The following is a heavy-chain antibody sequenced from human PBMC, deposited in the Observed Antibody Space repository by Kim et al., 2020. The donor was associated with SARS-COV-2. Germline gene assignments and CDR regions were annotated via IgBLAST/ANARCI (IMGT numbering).Heavy chain of an antibody. J-gene: IGHJ4*02. CDR3: AGGRGDIVVVVAATPPSCYY. CDR2: IYYSGST. Sequence: SETLSLTCTVSGGSVSSGSYYWSWIRQPPGKGLEWIGYIYYSGSTNYNPSLKRRVTISVDTSKNQFSLKLSSVTAADAAVYYCAGGRGDIVVVVAATPPSCYYSGQGTLVTVSS. D-gene: IGHD2-15*01. V-gene: IGHV4-61*01. CDR1: GGSVSSGSYY.